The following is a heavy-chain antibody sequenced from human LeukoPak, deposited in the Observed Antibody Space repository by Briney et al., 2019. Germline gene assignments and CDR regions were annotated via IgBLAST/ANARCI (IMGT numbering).Heavy chain of an antibody. CDR1: GFTFSNYS. D-gene: IGHD3-3*01. CDR2: ISSSGTYL. Sequence: GGSLRLSCAASGFTFSNYSMNWVRQAPGKGLEWVSSISSSGTYLYYADSVKGRFTISRDNAKNSLYLQMNSLRVEDTAVYFCARGLFGVINPADYWGQETLVTVSS. J-gene: IGHJ4*02. V-gene: IGHV3-21*01. CDR3: ARGLFGVINPADY.